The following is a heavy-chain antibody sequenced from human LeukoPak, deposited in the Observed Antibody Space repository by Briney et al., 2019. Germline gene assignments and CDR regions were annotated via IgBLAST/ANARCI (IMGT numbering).Heavy chain of an antibody. Sequence: GGSLRLSCAGSGFTFSDAWMSWVRQAPGQGLEWVGRIKNKVDGGTTDYAAPAKGRFTTSRDDAKNMAYLQMSSLKIEDTGVYYCTTRGGLGYWGQGTLVTVSS. D-gene: IGHD3-10*01. CDR2: IKNKVDGGTT. J-gene: IGHJ4*02. V-gene: IGHV3-15*01. CDR3: TTRGGLGY. CDR1: GFTFSDAW.